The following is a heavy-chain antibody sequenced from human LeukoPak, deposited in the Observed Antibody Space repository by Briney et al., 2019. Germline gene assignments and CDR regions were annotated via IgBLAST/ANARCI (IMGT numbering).Heavy chain of an antibody. D-gene: IGHD3-3*01. Sequence: GGSLRLSCAASGFTFSNAWMSWVRQAPGKGLEWVGRIKSKTDGGTTDYAAPVKGRFTISRDDSKNTLYLQMNSLKTEDTAMYYCTTAYYDFWSGYYRFDYWGQGTLVTVSS. V-gene: IGHV3-15*01. CDR1: GFTFSNAW. CDR3: TTAYYDFWSGYYRFDY. J-gene: IGHJ4*02. CDR2: IKSKTDGGTT.